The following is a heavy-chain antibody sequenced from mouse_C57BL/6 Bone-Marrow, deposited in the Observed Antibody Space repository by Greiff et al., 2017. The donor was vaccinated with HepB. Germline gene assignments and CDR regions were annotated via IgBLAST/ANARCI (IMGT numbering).Heavy chain of an antibody. V-gene: IGHV7-3*01. D-gene: IGHD2-2*01. CDR1: GFTFTDYY. CDR3: ARSLVTTIGGYFDY. J-gene: IGHJ2*01. Sequence: DVKLVESGGGLVQPGGSLSLSCAASGFTFTDYYMSWVRQPPGKALEWLGFIRNKANGYTTEYSASVKGRFTISRDNSQSILYLQMNALRAEDSATYYCARSLVTTIGGYFDYWGQGTTLTVSS. CDR2: IRNKANGYTT.